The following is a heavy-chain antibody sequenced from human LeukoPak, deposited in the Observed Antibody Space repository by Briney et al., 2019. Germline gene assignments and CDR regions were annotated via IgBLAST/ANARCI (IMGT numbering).Heavy chain of an antibody. V-gene: IGHV3-66*04. CDR1: GFTLSSNY. D-gene: IGHD6-19*01. Sequence: GGSLRLSCAASGFTLSSNYMSWVRQAPGKGLEWVSVIYSGGSTYYADSVKGRFTISRDNSKNTLYLQMNSLRAEDTAVYYCARQYSSGWYADYWGQGTLVTVSS. J-gene: IGHJ4*02. CDR2: IYSGGST. CDR3: ARQYSSGWYADY.